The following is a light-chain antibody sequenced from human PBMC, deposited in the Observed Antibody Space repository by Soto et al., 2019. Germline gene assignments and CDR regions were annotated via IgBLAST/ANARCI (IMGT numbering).Light chain of an antibody. V-gene: IGKV1-5*03. J-gene: IGKJ4*01. CDR2: RAS. Sequence: DLQMTQSPSTLSASVGDRVIITCRASQSISSWLAWYQQKPGKAPKLLIYRASSLQSGVPSRFSGSGSGTEFTLTISSLQPDDFATYYCQQYNSYSLTFGGGTKVEIK. CDR3: QQYNSYSLT. CDR1: QSISSW.